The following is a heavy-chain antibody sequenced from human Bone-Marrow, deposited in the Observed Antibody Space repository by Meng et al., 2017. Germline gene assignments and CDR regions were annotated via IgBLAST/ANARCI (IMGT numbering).Heavy chain of an antibody. CDR3: AREQGGDYDANFDY. CDR2: IYSGGST. V-gene: IGHV3-53*02. Sequence: EVQAVETGGGLIQPGGSLRLSCAASGFTVSSNYMSWVRQAPGKGLEWVSVIYSGGSTYYADSVKGRFTISRDNSKNTLYLQMNSLRAEDTAVYYCAREQGGDYDANFDYWGQGTLVTVSS. J-gene: IGHJ4*02. D-gene: IGHD4-17*01. CDR1: GFTVSSNY.